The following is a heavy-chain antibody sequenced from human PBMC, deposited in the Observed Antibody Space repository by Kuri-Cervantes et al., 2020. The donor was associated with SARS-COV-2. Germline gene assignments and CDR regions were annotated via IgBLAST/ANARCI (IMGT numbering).Heavy chain of an antibody. CDR1: GGSFSDVY. Sequence: SETLSLTCAVSGGSFSDVYWSWIRQPPGKGLEWIGEINHSGSTNYNPSLKSRVTISVDTSKNQFSLKLSSVTAADTAVYYCARSGPSFFGVVIPYYYYGMDVWGQGTLVTVSS. CDR2: INHSGST. D-gene: IGHD3-3*01. CDR3: ARSGPSFFGVVIPYYYYGMDV. V-gene: IGHV4-34*01. J-gene: IGHJ6*02.